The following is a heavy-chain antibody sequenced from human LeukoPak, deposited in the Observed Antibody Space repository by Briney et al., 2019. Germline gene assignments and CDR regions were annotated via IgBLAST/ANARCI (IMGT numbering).Heavy chain of an antibody. V-gene: IGHV3-23*01. CDR3: AKDQGIVVVPAAMWTQGY. J-gene: IGHJ4*02. Sequence: GGSLRLSCAASGFTFNAFGMNWVRQAPGKGLEWVSAISGSGGSTYYADSVKGRFTISRDNSKNTLYLQMNSLRAEDTAVYYCAKDQGIVVVPAAMWTQGYWGQGTLVTVSS. D-gene: IGHD2-2*01. CDR2: ISGSGGST. CDR1: GFTFNAFG.